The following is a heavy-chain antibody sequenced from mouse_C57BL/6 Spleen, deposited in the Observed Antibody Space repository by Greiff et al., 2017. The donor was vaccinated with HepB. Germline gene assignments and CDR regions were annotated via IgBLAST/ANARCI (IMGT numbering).Heavy chain of an antibody. CDR2: INPSSGYT. CDR3: ARVYGSSYEDAMDY. CDR1: GYTFTSYW. J-gene: IGHJ4*01. D-gene: IGHD1-1*01. V-gene: IGHV1-7*01. Sequence: QVHVKQSGAELAKPGASVKLSCKASGYTFTSYWMHWVKQRPGQGLEWIGYINPSSGYTKYNQKFQDKATLTAEKSSSTAYMQLSRLTYEDSAVYYCARVYGSSYEDAMDYWGQGTSVTGSS.